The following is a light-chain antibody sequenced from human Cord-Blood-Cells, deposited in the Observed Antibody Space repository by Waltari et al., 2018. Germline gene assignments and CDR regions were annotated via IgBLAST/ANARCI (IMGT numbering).Light chain of an antibody. CDR3: QQYNSYSLT. CDR2: DAS. CDR1: QSISSW. V-gene: IGKV1-5*01. J-gene: IGKJ4*01. Sequence: DIQMTQSPSTLSAYVGDRFTITCRASQSISSWLAWYQQKPGKAPKLLIYDASSLESGVPSRFSGSGSGTEFTLTISSLQPDDFATYYCQQYNSYSLTFGGGTKVEIK.